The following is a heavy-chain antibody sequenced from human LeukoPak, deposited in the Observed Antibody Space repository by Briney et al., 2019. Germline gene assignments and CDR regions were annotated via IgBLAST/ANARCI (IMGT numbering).Heavy chain of an antibody. CDR3: ARDQNLVMI. V-gene: IGHV4-39*07. D-gene: IGHD3-16*01. CDR1: GGSISSSSYY. Sequence: SETLSLTCTVSGGSISSSSYYWVWIRQPPGKGLEWIGSINYSGITYYNPSLKSRVTISVDTSKNQFSLKLSSVTAADTAVYYCARDQNLVMIWGQGTLITVPS. CDR2: INYSGIT. J-gene: IGHJ4*02.